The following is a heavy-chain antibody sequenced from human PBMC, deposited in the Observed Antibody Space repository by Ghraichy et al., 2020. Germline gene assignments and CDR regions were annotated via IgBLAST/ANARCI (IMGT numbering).Heavy chain of an antibody. CDR3: ARLATSDYDFWSGYYLYYFDY. V-gene: IGHV4-34*01. CDR1: GGSFSGYY. J-gene: IGHJ4*02. Sequence: SETLSLTCAVYGGSFSGYYWSWIRQPPGKGLEWIGEINHSGSTNYNPSLKSRVTISVDTSKNQFSLKLSSVTAADTAVYYCARLATSDYDFWSGYYLYYFDYWGQGTLVTVSS. D-gene: IGHD3-3*01. CDR2: INHSGST.